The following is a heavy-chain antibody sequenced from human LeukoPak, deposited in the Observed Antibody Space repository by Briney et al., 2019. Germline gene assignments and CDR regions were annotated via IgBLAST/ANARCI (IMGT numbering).Heavy chain of an antibody. D-gene: IGHD5-18*01. CDR3: ARALKSRGDTAMAWDYYYYYYMDV. Sequence: GASVKVSCKASGGTFSSYAISWVRQAPGQGLEWMGGIIAIFGTANYAQKFQGRVTITADESTSTAYMELSSLRSEDTAVYYCARALKSRGDTAMAWDYYYYYYMDVWGKGTTATISS. J-gene: IGHJ6*03. V-gene: IGHV1-69*13. CDR2: IIAIFGTA. CDR1: GGTFSSYA.